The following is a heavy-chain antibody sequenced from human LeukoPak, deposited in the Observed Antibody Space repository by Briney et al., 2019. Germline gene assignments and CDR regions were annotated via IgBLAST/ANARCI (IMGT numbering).Heavy chain of an antibody. J-gene: IGHJ4*02. D-gene: IGHD3-10*01. V-gene: IGHV1-24*01. CDR2: FNPEEGET. CDR3: ARDRGVPVVFDY. Sequence: ASVKVSCKVSGYSLRELNMHWLRQAPGKGPEWMGGFNPEEGETIYAQKFQGRVTMTEDTSTDTAYMELSSLTSEDTAVYYCARDRGVPVVFDYWGQGTLITVSS. CDR1: GYSLRELN.